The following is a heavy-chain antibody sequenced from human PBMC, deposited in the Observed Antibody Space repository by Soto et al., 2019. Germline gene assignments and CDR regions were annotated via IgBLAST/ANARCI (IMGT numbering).Heavy chain of an antibody. V-gene: IGHV3-48*01. D-gene: IGHD2-2*01. CDR1: GFTFSSYS. CDR3: ARDAEYCSSTSCYVPNYYYYYYMDV. Sequence: GESLKISCAASGFTFSSYSMNWVRQAPGKGLEWVSYISSSSSTIYYADSVKGRFTISRDNAKNSLYLQMNSLRAEDTAVYYCARDAEYCSSTSCYVPNYYYYYYMDVWGKGTTVTVSS. CDR2: ISSSSSTI. J-gene: IGHJ6*03.